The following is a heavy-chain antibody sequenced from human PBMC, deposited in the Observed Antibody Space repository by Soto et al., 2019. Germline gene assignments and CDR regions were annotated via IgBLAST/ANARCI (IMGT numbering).Heavy chain of an antibody. CDR1: GYTFTSYG. D-gene: IGHD3-10*01. Sequence: VASVKVSCKASGYTFTSYGISWVRQAPGQGLEWMGWISAYNGNTNYAQKLQGRVTMTTDTSTSTAYMELRSLRSDDTAVYYCARDTTIYGSGSLFDYWGQGTLVTVSS. J-gene: IGHJ4*02. CDR3: ARDTTIYGSGSLFDY. CDR2: ISAYNGNT. V-gene: IGHV1-18*01.